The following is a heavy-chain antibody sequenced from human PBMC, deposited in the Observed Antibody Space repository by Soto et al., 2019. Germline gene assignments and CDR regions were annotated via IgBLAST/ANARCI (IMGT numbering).Heavy chain of an antibody. V-gene: IGHV4-34*01. Sequence: SETLSLTCAVYGGSFSGYYWSWIRQPPGKGLEWIGEINHSGSTNYNPSLKSRVTISVDTSKIQFSLRLSSVTAADTAVYYCARGYSGYDPYFDYWGQGTLVTVSS. CDR3: ARGYSGYDPYFDY. J-gene: IGHJ4*02. CDR2: INHSGST. D-gene: IGHD5-12*01. CDR1: GGSFSGYY.